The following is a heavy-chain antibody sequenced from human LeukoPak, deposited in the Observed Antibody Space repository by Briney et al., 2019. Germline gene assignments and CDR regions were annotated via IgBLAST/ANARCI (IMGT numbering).Heavy chain of an antibody. V-gene: IGHV4-39*01. CDR2: VHYSAST. J-gene: IGHJ6*03. CDR3: ARHMNYFYYYMAV. D-gene: IGHD3-16*01. CDR1: GGSISSSDNYY. Sequence: SETLSLTCTVSGGSISSSDNYYWGWIRQPPGKGLEWLGSVHYSASTYYNPSLKSRGTISVDTSKNQFSLKLSSVTAADTAVYYCARHMNYFYYYMAVWGNGTTVTVSS.